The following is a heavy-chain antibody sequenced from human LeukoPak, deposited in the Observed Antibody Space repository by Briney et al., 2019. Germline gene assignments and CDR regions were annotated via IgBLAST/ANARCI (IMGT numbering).Heavy chain of an antibody. CDR2: IGTAGVT. CDR1: GFTFSSYD. J-gene: IGHJ6*03. Sequence: GGSLRLSCAASGFTFSSYDMHWVRQATGKGLEWVSAIGTAGVTYYPGSVKGRFPISRENAKNSLYLQMNSLRAGDTAVYYCCGSSSYYYYMDVWGKGTTVTVSS. CDR3: CGSSSYYYYMDV. V-gene: IGHV3-13*01. D-gene: IGHD6-6*01.